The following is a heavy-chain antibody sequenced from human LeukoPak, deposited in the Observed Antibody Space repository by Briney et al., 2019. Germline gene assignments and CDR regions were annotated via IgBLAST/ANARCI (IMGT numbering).Heavy chain of an antibody. V-gene: IGHV1-3*01. CDR1: GYTFTSYA. J-gene: IGHJ4*02. Sequence: ASVKVSCKASGYTFTSYAMHWVRQAPGQRLEWMGWINAGNGNTKYSQKFQGRVTITRDTSASTAYTELSSLRSEDTAVYYCARHPELRYFDWSTPNFDYWGQGTLVTVSS. D-gene: IGHD3-9*01. CDR3: ARHPELRYFDWSTPNFDY. CDR2: INAGNGNT.